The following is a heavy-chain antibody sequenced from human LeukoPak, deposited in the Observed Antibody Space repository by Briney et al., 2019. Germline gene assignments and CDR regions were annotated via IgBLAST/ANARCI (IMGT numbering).Heavy chain of an antibody. V-gene: IGHV4-34*01. CDR3: ARGDDSYDSSGYEKIFDY. CDR1: GGSFSGYF. J-gene: IGHJ4*02. D-gene: IGHD3-22*01. CDR2: INESGST. Sequence: SETLSLTCAVCGGSFSGYFWSWIRQPPGKGLEWIGEINESGSTNYNPSLKSRVTISIDTSKNQFSLKLSSVTAADTAVYYCARGDDSYDSSGYEKIFDYWGQGTLVTVSS.